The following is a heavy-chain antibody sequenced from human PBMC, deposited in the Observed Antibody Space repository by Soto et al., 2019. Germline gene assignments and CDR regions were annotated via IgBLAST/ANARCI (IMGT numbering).Heavy chain of an antibody. D-gene: IGHD3-16*01. J-gene: IGHJ4*02. CDR2: IKSKTDGGTT. V-gene: IGHV3-15*07. Sequence: EVQLVESGGGLVKPGGSLRLSCAASGFTFSNAWMNWVRQAPGKGLEWVGRIKSKTDGGTTHYAAPVKGRFTISRDDSKNALELQMNSLKTEDTAVYYCTGGDGHRIEYYFDYWGQGTLVTVSS. CDR1: GFTFSNAW. CDR3: TGGDGHRIEYYFDY.